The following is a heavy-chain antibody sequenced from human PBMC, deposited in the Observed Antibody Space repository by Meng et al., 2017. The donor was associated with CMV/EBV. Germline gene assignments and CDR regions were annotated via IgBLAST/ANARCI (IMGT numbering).Heavy chain of an antibody. Sequence: ETLSLTCAVYGGSFSGYYWSWIRQPPGKGLEWVSVIYSGGSTYYADSVKGRFTISRDNSKNTLYLQMNSLRAEDTAVYYCARVATVRFLEVSGMDVWGQGTTVTVSS. CDR2: IYSGGST. J-gene: IGHJ6*02. V-gene: IGHV3-53*01. CDR3: ARVATVRFLEVSGMDV. D-gene: IGHD3-3*01. CDR1: GGSFSGYY.